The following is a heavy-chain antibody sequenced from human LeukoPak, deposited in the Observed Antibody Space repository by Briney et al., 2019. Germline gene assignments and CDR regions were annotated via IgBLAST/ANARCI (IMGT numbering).Heavy chain of an antibody. J-gene: IGHJ4*02. CDR3: ARDRIAVAGTVLDY. CDR2: IIPIFGTA. CDR1: GGTFSNYA. D-gene: IGHD6-19*01. V-gene: IGHV1-69*13. Sequence: GASVKVSCKASGGTFSNYAISWVRQAPGQGLEWMGGIIPIFGTANHAQKFQGRVTITADESTSTAYMELSSLRSEDTAVYYCARDRIAVAGTVLDYWGQGTLVTVSS.